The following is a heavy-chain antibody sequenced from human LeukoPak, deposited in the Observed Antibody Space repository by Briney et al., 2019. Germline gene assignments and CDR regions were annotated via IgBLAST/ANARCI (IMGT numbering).Heavy chain of an antibody. V-gene: IGHV3-15*01. D-gene: IGHD1-26*01. CDR1: GFTFSNAW. J-gene: IGHJ4*02. CDR2: IKSKTDGGTT. Sequence: GGSLRLSCAASGFTFSNAWMSWVRQAPGKGLEWVGRIKSKTDGGTTDYAAPVKGRFTISRDDSKNTLYLQMNSLKTEDTAVYYCARDRLGERPALHFDYWGQGTLVTVSS. CDR3: ARDRLGERPALHFDY.